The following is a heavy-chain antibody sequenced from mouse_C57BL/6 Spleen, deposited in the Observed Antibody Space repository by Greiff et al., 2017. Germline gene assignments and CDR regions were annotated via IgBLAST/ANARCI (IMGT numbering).Heavy chain of an antibody. J-gene: IGHJ1*03. Sequence: QVQLQQPGAELVKPGASVKMSCKASGYTFTSYWLTWVKQRPGQGLEWIGDIYPGSGSTNYNEKFKSKATLTVDTSSSTASMQLSSRTSEDAAVYYCARGQYYGRSWYFDVWGTGTTVTVSS. V-gene: IGHV1-55*01. D-gene: IGHD1-1*01. CDR2: IYPGSGST. CDR3: ARGQYYGRSWYFDV. CDR1: GYTFTSYW.